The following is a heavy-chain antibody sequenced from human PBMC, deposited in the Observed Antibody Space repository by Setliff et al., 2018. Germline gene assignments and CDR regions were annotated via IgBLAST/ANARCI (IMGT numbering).Heavy chain of an antibody. J-gene: IGHJ6*03. Sequence: SVKVSCKASGGTFRSYGISWVRQAPGQGLEWMGGTIPSFGSTNYAQKFQDRVTIITDESTSTAYMELSSLRTEDTAVYYCAREGVDTRSSTDYRYYMDVWGTGTTVTVSS. V-gene: IGHV1-69*05. D-gene: IGHD5-18*01. CDR1: GGTFRSYG. CDR2: TIPSFGST. CDR3: AREGVDTRSSTDYRYYMDV.